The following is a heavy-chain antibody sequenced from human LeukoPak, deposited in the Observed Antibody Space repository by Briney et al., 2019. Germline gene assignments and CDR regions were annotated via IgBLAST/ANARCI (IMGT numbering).Heavy chain of an antibody. CDR3: AREGATIPFDY. D-gene: IGHD5-12*01. Sequence: ASVKVSCKASGYTFTSYAMHWVRQAPGQRLEWMGRINAGNGNTKYSQKFQGRVTITRDTSASTAYMELSSLRSEDTAVYYCAREGATIPFDYWGQGTLVTVSS. CDR1: GYTFTSYA. V-gene: IGHV1-3*01. CDR2: INAGNGNT. J-gene: IGHJ4*02.